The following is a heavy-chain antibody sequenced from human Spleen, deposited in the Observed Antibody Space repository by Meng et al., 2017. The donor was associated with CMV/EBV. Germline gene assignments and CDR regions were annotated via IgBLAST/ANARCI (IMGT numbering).Heavy chain of an antibody. Sequence: GESLKISCAASGFTFSSYAMSWVRQAPGKGLVWVSRINSDGSSTSYADSVKGRFTISRDNAKNTLYLQMNSLRAEDTAVYYCARDWYSSSWYGNWFDPWGQGTLVTVSS. J-gene: IGHJ5*02. CDR2: INSDGSST. D-gene: IGHD6-13*01. CDR3: ARDWYSSSWYGNWFDP. CDR1: GFTFSSYA. V-gene: IGHV3-74*01.